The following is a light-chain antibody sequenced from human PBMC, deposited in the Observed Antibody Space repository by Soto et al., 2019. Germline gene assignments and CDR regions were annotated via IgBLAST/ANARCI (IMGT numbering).Light chain of an antibody. CDR2: YDT. V-gene: IGLV3-21*04. Sequence: VLTQPPSVSVAPGKTASISCGGNNIGRKSVHWYQQKPGQAPLLVIYYDTDRPSGIPERFSGSNSGNTATLTISRVEAGDEADYYCQVRDSSSDHPYVFGTGTKLTVL. CDR1: NIGRKS. J-gene: IGLJ1*01. CDR3: QVRDSSSDHPYV.